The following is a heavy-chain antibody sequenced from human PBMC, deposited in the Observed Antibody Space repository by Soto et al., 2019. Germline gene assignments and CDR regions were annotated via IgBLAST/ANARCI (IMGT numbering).Heavy chain of an antibody. CDR1: GGSISSGGYS. Sequence: SETLSLTCAVSGGSISSGGYSWSWIRQPPGKGLEWIGYIYHSGSTYYNPSLKSRVTISVDRSKNQFSLKLSSVTAADTAVYYCARDRKTYDSSGLDYRGQGTPVTVSS. J-gene: IGHJ4*02. CDR2: IYHSGST. V-gene: IGHV4-30-2*01. D-gene: IGHD3-22*01. CDR3: ARDRKTYDSSGLDY.